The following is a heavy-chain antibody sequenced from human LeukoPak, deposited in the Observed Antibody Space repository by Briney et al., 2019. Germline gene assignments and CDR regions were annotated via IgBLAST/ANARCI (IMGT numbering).Heavy chain of an antibody. J-gene: IGHJ4*02. CDR3: ARRVGMATITGVREYYFDY. CDR2: IYPGDSDT. D-gene: IGHD5-24*01. V-gene: IGHV5-51*01. CDR1: GYSFTSYW. Sequence: GESLKISCKGSGYSFTSYWIGWVRQMPGKGLEWMGIIYPGDSDTRYSPSFQGQVTISADKSISTAYLQWSSLKASDTAMYYCARRVGMATITGVREYYFDYWGQGTLVTVSS.